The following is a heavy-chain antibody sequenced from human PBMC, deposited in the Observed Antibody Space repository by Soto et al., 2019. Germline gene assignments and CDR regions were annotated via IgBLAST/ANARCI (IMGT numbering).Heavy chain of an antibody. J-gene: IGHJ6*02. D-gene: IGHD3-3*01. V-gene: IGHV1-18*01. CDR1: GYTFTSYG. Sequence: QVQLVQSGAEVKKPGASVKVSYKASGYTFTSYGISWVRQAPGQGLEWMGWISAYNGNTNYAQKLQGRVTMTTDTSTSTAYMELRSLRSDDTAVYYCARARPSNDFWSGYHYYYYYGMDVWGQGTTVTVSS. CDR3: ARARPSNDFWSGYHYYYYYGMDV. CDR2: ISAYNGNT.